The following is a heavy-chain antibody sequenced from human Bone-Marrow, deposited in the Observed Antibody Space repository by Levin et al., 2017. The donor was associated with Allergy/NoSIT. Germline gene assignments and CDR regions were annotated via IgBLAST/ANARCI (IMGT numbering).Heavy chain of an antibody. CDR1: GFIFNNYA. CDR3: TRDLSLGGSPPFDY. D-gene: IGHD2-15*01. CDR2: VSYDGSDN. Sequence: GGSLRLSCAASGFIFNNYAMHWVRQAPGKGLEGVALVSYDGSDNYYADSVKGRFNISRDNSDNTLFLQMNNLRPEDTAIYYCTRDLSLGGSPPFDYWGQGTRVTVSS. J-gene: IGHJ4*02. V-gene: IGHV3-30-3*01.